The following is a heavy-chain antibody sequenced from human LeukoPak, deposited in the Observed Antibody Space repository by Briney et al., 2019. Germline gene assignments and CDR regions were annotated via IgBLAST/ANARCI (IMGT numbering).Heavy chain of an antibody. CDR2: IDVGSGNT. CDR3: ATPRDGDYQNDAFDI. V-gene: IGHV1-58*02. Sequence: GTSVKVSCKASGFTFTNSAMQWVRQARGQRLEWIGWIDVGSGNTNYAQKFQERVTITRDMSISTAYMELSSLRSEDTAVYYCATPRDGDYQNDAFDIWGQGTMVTVSS. D-gene: IGHD4-17*01. J-gene: IGHJ3*02. CDR1: GFTFTNSA.